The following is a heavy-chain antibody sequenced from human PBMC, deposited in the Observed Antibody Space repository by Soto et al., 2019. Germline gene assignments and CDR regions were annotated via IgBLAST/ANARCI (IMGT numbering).Heavy chain of an antibody. CDR3: ARVTGTTLSWNWFDP. D-gene: IGHD1-20*01. Sequence: PGESLKISCKGSGYSFTSYWIVWVRQMPGKGLEWMGIIYPGDSDTRYSPSFQGQVTMSADKSTSTAYLQWSSLKASDTAMYYCARVTGTTLSWNWFDPWGQGTLVTVSS. J-gene: IGHJ5*02. V-gene: IGHV5-51*01. CDR1: GYSFTSYW. CDR2: IYPGDSDT.